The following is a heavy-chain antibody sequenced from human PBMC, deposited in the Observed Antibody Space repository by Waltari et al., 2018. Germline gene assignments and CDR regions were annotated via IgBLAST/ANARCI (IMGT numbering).Heavy chain of an antibody. V-gene: IGHV4-38-2*02. CDR1: GYSISSGYY. CDR2: IYLTGAA. J-gene: IGHJ5*02. CDR3: ARDHLSTYAHIWFDP. Sequence: QVQLQESGPGSVKPSEPLSLTCAVSGYSISSGYYWGWVRQPPGKGLAWIGHIYLTGAAYYNPSLESRVTMSVDTSKNHFSLSLTSVTAADTAVYYCARDHLSTYAHIWFDPWGQGTMVTVSS.